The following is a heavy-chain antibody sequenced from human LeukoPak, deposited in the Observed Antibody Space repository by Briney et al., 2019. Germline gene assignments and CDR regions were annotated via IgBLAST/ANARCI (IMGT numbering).Heavy chain of an antibody. Sequence: PSETLSLTCTVSGGSISSSSYYWGWIRQPPGKGLEWIGEIYHSGSTNYNPSLKSRVTISVDASKNQFSLKLSSVTAADTAVYYCASPSRLVDDAFDIWGQGTMVTVSS. CDR3: ASPSRLVDDAFDI. V-gene: IGHV4-39*07. CDR2: IYHSGST. CDR1: GGSISSSSYY. D-gene: IGHD6-19*01. J-gene: IGHJ3*02.